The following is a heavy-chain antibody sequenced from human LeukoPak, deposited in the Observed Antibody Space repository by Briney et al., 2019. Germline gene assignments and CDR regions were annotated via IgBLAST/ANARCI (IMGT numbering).Heavy chain of an antibody. V-gene: IGHV3-23*01. J-gene: IGHJ4*01. Sequence: GGSLRLFCAASGFTFSNSPMSWLREAPGKGLEGVSTLSGSGISTYYADSVEGRFTISRDNSKNTLYLQMNSLRAEDTAVYYCAKGIYSSGWSYFDYWGHGTLVTVSS. CDR3: AKGIYSSGWSYFDY. CDR2: LSGSGIST. CDR1: GFTFSNSP. D-gene: IGHD6-19*01.